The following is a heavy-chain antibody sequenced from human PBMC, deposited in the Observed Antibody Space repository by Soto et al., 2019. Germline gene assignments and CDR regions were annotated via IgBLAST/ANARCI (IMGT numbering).Heavy chain of an antibody. J-gene: IGHJ2*01. V-gene: IGHV1-46*01. CDR3: ARDRGLLTASWHYDL. CDR2: INPRTGST. Sequence: QGQVVPSGADVKKPGTSGKGSCKAGGYSFPNYCMYWGRPAPGQGLEWMGMINPRTGSTRYAQKFQDRVTLTRDTSTTTVYMELSTLISDDTAVYYCARDRGLLTASWHYDLWGPGTLVTVSS. D-gene: IGHD2-15*01. CDR1: GYSFPNYC.